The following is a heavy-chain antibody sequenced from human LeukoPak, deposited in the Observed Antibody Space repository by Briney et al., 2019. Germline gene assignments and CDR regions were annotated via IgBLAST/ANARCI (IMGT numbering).Heavy chain of an antibody. Sequence: GGSLRLSCAASGFTFSSYAVSWVRQAPGKGLEWVSAISGSGGSTYYADSVKGRFTISRDNSKNTLYLQMNSLRAEDTAVYYCAKSKAYYDILTGYLYFDYWGQGTLVTVSS. CDR3: AKSKAYYDILTGYLYFDY. CDR2: ISGSGGST. CDR1: GFTFSSYA. J-gene: IGHJ4*02. V-gene: IGHV3-23*01. D-gene: IGHD3-9*01.